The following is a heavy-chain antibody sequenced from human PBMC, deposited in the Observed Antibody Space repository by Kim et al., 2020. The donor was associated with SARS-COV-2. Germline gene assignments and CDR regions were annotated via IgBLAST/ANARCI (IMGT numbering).Heavy chain of an antibody. CDR2: ISGSGDRT. V-gene: IGHV3-23*01. Sequence: GGSLRLSCAASGFSFSTYDMTWVRQAPGKGLEWVASISGSGDRTYYADSVRGRFTISRDYSNSTLYLQMNSLRAEDTAVYYCAREDVPPASRGCYYWGQ. CDR1: GFSFSTYD. CDR3: AREDVPPASRGCYY. D-gene: IGHD2-2*01. J-gene: IGHJ4*02.